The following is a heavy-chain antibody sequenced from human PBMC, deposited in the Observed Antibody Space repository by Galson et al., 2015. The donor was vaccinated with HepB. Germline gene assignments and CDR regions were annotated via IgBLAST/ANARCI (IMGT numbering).Heavy chain of an antibody. V-gene: IGHV1-69*13. Sequence: SVKVSCKASGGTFSSYAISWVRQAPGQGLEWMGGIIPIFGAANYAQKFQGRVTITADESTNTAYMDLSSLKSDDTAVYYCARGAPLARGVYYYYDMDVWGQGTTVTVSS. CDR1: GGTFSSYA. CDR3: ARGAPLARGVYYYYDMDV. J-gene: IGHJ6*02. D-gene: IGHD3-10*01. CDR2: IIPIFGAA.